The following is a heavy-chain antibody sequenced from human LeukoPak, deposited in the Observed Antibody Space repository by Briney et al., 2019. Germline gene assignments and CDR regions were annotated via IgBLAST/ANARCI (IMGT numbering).Heavy chain of an antibody. CDR1: GGSISSHY. CDR3: ARVLRDNWNSPRGNYQFDT. D-gene: IGHD1-7*01. CDR2: IYYSGST. Sequence: SETLSLTCTVSGGSISSHYWSWIRQPPGKGLEWVGYIYYSGSTNYNPSLKSRVTISVDPSKTQFSLKLSSVTAGDTAVYYCARVLRDNWNSPRGNYQFDTWGQGTLVTASS. J-gene: IGHJ4*02. V-gene: IGHV4-59*11.